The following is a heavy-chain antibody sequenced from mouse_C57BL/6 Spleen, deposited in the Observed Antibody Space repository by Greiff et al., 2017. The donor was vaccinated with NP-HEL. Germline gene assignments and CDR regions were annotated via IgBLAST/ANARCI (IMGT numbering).Heavy chain of an antibody. D-gene: IGHD1-1*01. J-gene: IGHJ4*01. Sequence: VQLQQPGAELVRPGTSVKLSCKASGYTFTSYWMHWVKQRPGQGLEWIGVIDPSDSYTNYNQKFKGKATLTVDTSSSTAYTQLSSLTAEDSAVYYWARGRHYYGSSYVDAMDYWGQGTSVTVSS. CDR1: GYTFTSYW. V-gene: IGHV1-59*01. CDR3: ARGRHYYGSSYVDAMDY. CDR2: IDPSDSYT.